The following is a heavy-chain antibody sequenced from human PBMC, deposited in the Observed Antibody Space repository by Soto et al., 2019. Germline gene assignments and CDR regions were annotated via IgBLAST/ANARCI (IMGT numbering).Heavy chain of an antibody. CDR2: IWYDGSNA. V-gene: IGHV3-33*01. CDR1: GFTFSIFG. J-gene: IGHJ4*02. CDR3: ARDKGSSTVVSGISQEGYFDS. D-gene: IGHD6-19*01. Sequence: QVQLVESGGGVVQPGRSLRLSCAASGFTFSIFGMHWVRQAPGKELEWAAIIWYDGSNAYYADSVRGRFTISRDNSKNTVYPQMNSLRAEDTAVYYCARDKGSSTVVSGISQEGYFDSWGQGTLVTVSS.